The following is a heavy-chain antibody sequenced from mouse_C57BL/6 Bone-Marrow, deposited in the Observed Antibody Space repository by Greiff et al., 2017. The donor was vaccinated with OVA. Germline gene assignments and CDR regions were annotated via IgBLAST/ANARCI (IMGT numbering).Heavy chain of an antibody. J-gene: IGHJ1*03. Sequence: VQLVESGAELVRPGTSVKMSCKASGYTFTNYWIGWAKQRPGHGLEWIGDIYPGGGYTNYNEKFKGKATLTADKSSSTADMQFSSLTSEDSAIYYCARGGRYFDGWGTGTTVTVSS. CDR1: GYTFTNYW. CDR2: IYPGGGYT. CDR3: ARGGRYFDG. V-gene: IGHV1-63*01.